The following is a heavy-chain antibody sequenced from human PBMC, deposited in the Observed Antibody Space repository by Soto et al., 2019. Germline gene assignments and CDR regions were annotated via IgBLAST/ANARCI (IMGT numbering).Heavy chain of an antibody. CDR3: ARGLVRYCSSTSCYPALDYYYYGMDV. Sequence: SVKVSCKASGGTFSSYAISWVRQAPGQGLEWMGGIIPIFGTANYAQKFQGRVTITADESTSTAYMELSSLRSEDTAVYYCARGLVRYCSSTSCYPALDYYYYGMDVWGQGTTVTVS. V-gene: IGHV1-69*13. CDR1: GGTFSSYA. J-gene: IGHJ6*02. D-gene: IGHD2-2*01. CDR2: IIPIFGTA.